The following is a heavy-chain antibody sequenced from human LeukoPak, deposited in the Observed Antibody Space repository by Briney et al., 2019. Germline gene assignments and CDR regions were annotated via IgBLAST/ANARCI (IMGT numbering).Heavy chain of an antibody. V-gene: IGHV3-30*04. D-gene: IGHD5-18*01. J-gene: IGHJ6*03. CDR2: ISYDGSNK. CDR3: ARDGATAMATGDYYYYYMDV. Sequence: GGPLRLSCAASGFTFSSYAMHWVRQAPGKGLEWVAVISYDGSNKYYADSVKGRFTISRDNSKNTLYLQMNSLRAEDTAVYYCARDGATAMATGDYYYYYMDVWGKGTTVTVSS. CDR1: GFTFSSYA.